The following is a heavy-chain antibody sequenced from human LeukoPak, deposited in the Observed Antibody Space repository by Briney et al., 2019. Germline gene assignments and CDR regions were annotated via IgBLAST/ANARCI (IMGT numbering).Heavy chain of an antibody. Sequence: PWETLSLTCAVYGGSFSGYYWSWIRQPPGKGLEWIGEINHSGSTNHNPSLKSRVTISVDTSKNQFSLKLSSVTAADTAVYYCARVGQYSGYDSSSAYWGQGTLVTVSS. V-gene: IGHV4-34*01. CDR2: INHSGST. J-gene: IGHJ4*02. CDR1: GGSFSGYY. CDR3: ARVGQYSGYDSSSAY. D-gene: IGHD5-12*01.